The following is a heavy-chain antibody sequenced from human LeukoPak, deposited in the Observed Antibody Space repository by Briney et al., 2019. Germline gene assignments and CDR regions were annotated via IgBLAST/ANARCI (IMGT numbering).Heavy chain of an antibody. CDR2: INSGGSSS. J-gene: IGHJ4*02. Sequence: GGSLRLSCAASGFTSSSYWMYWVRQAPGKGLVWVSRINSGGSSSGYADSVKGRFTISRDNAKNTLYLQMNSLRAEDTALYYCARGGSGIEYWGQGTLVTVSS. V-gene: IGHV3-74*01. CDR3: ARGGSGIEY. D-gene: IGHD3-10*01. CDR1: GFTSSSYW.